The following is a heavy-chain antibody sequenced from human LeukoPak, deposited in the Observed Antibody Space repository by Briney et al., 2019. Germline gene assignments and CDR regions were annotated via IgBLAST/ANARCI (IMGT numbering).Heavy chain of an antibody. D-gene: IGHD1-26*01. V-gene: IGHV3-21*01. CDR3: ARDLRYSGSYYGY. Sequence: GGSLRLSCAASGFTFSSYSMNWVRQAPGKGLEWVSSISSSSYIYYADSVKGRFTISRDNAKNSLYLQMNSLRAADTAVYYCARDLRYSGSYYGYWGQGTLVTVSS. CDR2: ISSSSYI. J-gene: IGHJ4*02. CDR1: GFTFSSYS.